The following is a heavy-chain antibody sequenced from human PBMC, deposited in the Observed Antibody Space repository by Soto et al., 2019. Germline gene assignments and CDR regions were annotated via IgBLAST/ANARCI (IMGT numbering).Heavy chain of an antibody. J-gene: IGHJ3*02. V-gene: IGHV3-9*01. D-gene: IGHD3-10*01. CDR2: ISWNSGRI. CDR1: GFNFDDYA. Sequence: EVQLVESGGGLVQPGRSLRLSCAASGFNFDDYAMHWVRQVPGKGLEWVSGISWNSGRIGYADSVKGRITIPRDNAKTSLYLHMNSLRTEDTALYYCARGRGFGDGFDIWGLGTMVTVSS. CDR3: ARGRGFGDGFDI.